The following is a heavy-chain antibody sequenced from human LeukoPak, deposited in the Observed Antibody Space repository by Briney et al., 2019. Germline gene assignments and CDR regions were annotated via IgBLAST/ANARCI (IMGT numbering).Heavy chain of an antibody. J-gene: IGHJ4*02. V-gene: IGHV3-30-3*01. Sequence: GGSLRLSCAASGFTFSSCAMHWVRQAPGKGLEWLAVISYDGSNKYYADSVEGRFTISRDNSKNTLYLQMNSLRAEDTAAYYCARGVAKRGLLNYWGQGTLVTVSS. D-gene: IGHD4-17*01. CDR1: GFTFSSCA. CDR3: ARGVAKRGLLNY. CDR2: ISYDGSNK.